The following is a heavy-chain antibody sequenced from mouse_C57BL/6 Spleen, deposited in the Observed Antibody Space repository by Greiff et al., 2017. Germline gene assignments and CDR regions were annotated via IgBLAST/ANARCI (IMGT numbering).Heavy chain of an antibody. CDR2: ICRGGST. D-gene: IGHD4-1*01. CDR1: GFSLTSYG. CDR3: AKVPLTGTADMDY. J-gene: IGHJ4*01. V-gene: IGHV2-5*01. Sequence: QVQLKESGPGLVQPSQSLSITCTVSGFSLTSYGVHWVRQSPGKGLEWLGVICRGGSTDYNAAFMSRLSITKDNSKSQVYFKMNSLQADDTAIYYCAKVPLTGTADMDYWGQGTSVTVSS.